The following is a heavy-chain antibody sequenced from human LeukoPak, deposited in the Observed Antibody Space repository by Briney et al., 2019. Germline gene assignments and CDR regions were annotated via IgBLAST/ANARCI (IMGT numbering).Heavy chain of an antibody. Sequence: GRSLRLSCAASGFTFSSYGMHWVRQAPGKGLEWVAVISYDGSNKYYADSVKGRFTISRDNSKNTLYLQMNSLRAEDTAVYYCAKDSVYYDSSGRNYWGQGTLVTVSS. J-gene: IGHJ4*02. V-gene: IGHV3-30*18. CDR1: GFTFSSYG. CDR2: ISYDGSNK. CDR3: AKDSVYYDSSGRNY. D-gene: IGHD3-22*01.